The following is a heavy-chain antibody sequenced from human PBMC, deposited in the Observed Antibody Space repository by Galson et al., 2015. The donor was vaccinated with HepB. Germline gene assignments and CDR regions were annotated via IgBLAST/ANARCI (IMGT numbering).Heavy chain of an antibody. Sequence: TLSLTCAVSGGSISSGGYSWSWIRQPPGKGLEWIGYIYHSGSTYYNPSLKSRVTISVDRSKNQFSLKLSSVTAADTAVYYCAREIRRHFDLWGRGTLVTVSS. D-gene: IGHD3-3*02. CDR2: IYHSGST. CDR1: GGSISSGGYS. CDR3: AREIRRHFDL. V-gene: IGHV4-30-2*01. J-gene: IGHJ2*01.